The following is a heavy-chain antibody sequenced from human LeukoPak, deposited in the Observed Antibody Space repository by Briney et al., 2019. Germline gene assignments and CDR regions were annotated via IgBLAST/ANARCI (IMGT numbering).Heavy chain of an antibody. CDR3: VRDRPYYDILAGYYMASDYFDY. CDR1: GYTFTDYG. Sequence: VASVKVSCKSSGYTFTDYGITWVRQAPGQGLEWMGWLSAYNADTTYAQSFQGRDTMTTGTFMNTAYMELRSLRSDDTAVYYCVRDRPYYDILAGYYMASDYFDYWGQGTLVTVSS. V-gene: IGHV1-18*01. CDR2: LSAYNADT. D-gene: IGHD3-9*01. J-gene: IGHJ4*02.